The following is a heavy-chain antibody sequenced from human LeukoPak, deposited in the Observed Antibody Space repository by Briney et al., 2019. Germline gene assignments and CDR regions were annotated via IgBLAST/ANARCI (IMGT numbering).Heavy chain of an antibody. J-gene: IGHJ4*02. D-gene: IGHD6-19*01. CDR1: GGSFSGYY. CDR3: ARAVSGRFDY. V-gene: IGHV4-59*08. CDR2: IYYSGST. Sequence: SETLSLTCAVYGGSFSGYYWGWIRQPPGKGLEWTGYIYYSGSTNYNPSLKSRVTVSVDTSKNQFSLKLSSVTAADTAIYYCARAVSGRFDYWGQGTLVTVSS.